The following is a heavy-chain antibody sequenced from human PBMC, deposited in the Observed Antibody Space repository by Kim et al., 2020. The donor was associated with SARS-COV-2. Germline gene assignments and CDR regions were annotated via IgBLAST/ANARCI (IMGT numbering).Heavy chain of an antibody. V-gene: IGHV3-23*01. CDR1: GFTFSEYG. J-gene: IGHJ4*02. D-gene: IGHD2-8*01. Sequence: GGSLRLSCATSGFTFSEYGLTWVRQAPGKGLEWVSCIGDGDTATYYANSVKGRFTISRDNSKGTLYLQMNNLRVDDTAVYYCARGMLSPDFSGQGTLVTVSS. CDR2: IGDGDTAT. CDR3: ARGMLSPDF.